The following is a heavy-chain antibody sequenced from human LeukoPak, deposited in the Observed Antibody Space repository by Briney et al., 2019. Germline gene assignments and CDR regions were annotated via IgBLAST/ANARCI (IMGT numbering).Heavy chain of an antibody. CDR2: ISASNGNT. J-gene: IGHJ5*02. CDR1: GYSFTDYA. D-gene: IGHD3-9*01. V-gene: IGHV1-18*01. Sequence: GASVKVSCKTSGYSFTDYAITWVRQVRGQGLQWVGWISASNGNTDYAQSFRGRATMTTDTSTSTAYLELTSLTSDDTAIYYCARSGLRNFDWSDSANRFDPWGQGTLVTVSS. CDR3: ARSGLRNFDWSDSANRFDP.